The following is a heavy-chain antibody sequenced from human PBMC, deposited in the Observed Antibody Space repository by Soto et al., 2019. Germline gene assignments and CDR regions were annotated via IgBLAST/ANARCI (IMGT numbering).Heavy chain of an antibody. J-gene: IGHJ3*02. CDR3: AREAFDSDALDM. Sequence: QVQLVESRGGMVKPGGSLRLSCTVSGFTFSDYYMSWIRQAPGKGLEWLSYISSSGSMIQYADSVKGRFTISRDNAKNSLYLQMNSLRAEDTAVYYCAREAFDSDALDMWGQGTMVTVSS. V-gene: IGHV3-11*01. CDR1: GFTFSDYY. D-gene: IGHD3-22*01. CDR2: ISSSGSMI.